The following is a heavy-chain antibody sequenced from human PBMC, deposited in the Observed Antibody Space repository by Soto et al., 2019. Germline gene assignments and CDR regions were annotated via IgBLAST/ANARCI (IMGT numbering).Heavy chain of an antibody. Sequence: SVKVSCKASGGTFSSYAISWVRQAPGQGLEWMGGIIPIFGTANYAQKFQGRVTITADESTSTAYMELSSLRSEDTAVYYCARDPMTTVTTPHYFDYWGQGTLVTVSS. J-gene: IGHJ4*02. CDR2: IIPIFGTA. D-gene: IGHD4-17*01. V-gene: IGHV1-69*13. CDR1: GGTFSSYA. CDR3: ARDPMTTVTTPHYFDY.